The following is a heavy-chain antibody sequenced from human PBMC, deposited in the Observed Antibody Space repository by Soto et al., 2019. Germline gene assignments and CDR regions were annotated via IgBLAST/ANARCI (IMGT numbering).Heavy chain of an antibody. CDR3: ARGGGVGVAGSAAFDL. J-gene: IGHJ3*01. D-gene: IGHD3-3*01. CDR1: GYPVTAYY. Sequence: QLHLVQSGAVVKKPGASVTVSCSASGYPVTAYYMHWVRQAPGRGLEWMGGINPATGAAKYTQTFEGRVTTTTDTSTSTVFMELSGLTSEDTADFYCARGGGVGVAGSAAFDLWGQGTLVTVSS. CDR2: INPATGAA. V-gene: IGHV1-2*02.